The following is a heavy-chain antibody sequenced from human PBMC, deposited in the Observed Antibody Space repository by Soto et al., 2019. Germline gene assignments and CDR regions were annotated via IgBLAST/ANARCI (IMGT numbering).Heavy chain of an antibody. V-gene: IGHV3-33*01. Sequence: GGSLRLSCVASGFTFSSYGMHWVRQAPGKGLEWVAFIWYDGRNENYTDSVKGRFSISRDNSKNTLFLQMNSLRADDTAVYYCARGTATDGLDSWGQGTLVTVSS. D-gene: IGHD2-21*02. J-gene: IGHJ5*01. CDR1: GFTFSSYG. CDR3: ARGTATDGLDS. CDR2: IWYDGRNE.